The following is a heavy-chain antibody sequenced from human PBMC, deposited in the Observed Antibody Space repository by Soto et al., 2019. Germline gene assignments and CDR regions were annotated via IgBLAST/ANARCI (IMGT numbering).Heavy chain of an antibody. CDR2: ISSSSRTI. D-gene: IGHD2-2*01. CDR3: ARESAALNWFDP. J-gene: IGHJ5*02. Sequence: EVQLVESGGGLVQPGGSLRLSCAASGFTFSSYSMNWVRQAPGKGLEWVSYISSSSRTIYYADSVKGRFTISRDNAKNSLYLQITSLRDEDTAVYYCARESAALNWFDPWGQGTLVTVSS. CDR1: GFTFSSYS. V-gene: IGHV3-48*02.